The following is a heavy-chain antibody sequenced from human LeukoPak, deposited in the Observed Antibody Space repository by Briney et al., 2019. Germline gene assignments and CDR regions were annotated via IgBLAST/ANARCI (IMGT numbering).Heavy chain of an antibody. Sequence: GGSLRLSCAASGFTFDDYAFHWVRQAPGKGLQWVSLISGDGGSTPYADSVKGRFTISRDNNKNSLYLQMNSLRTEDTALYYCAKGIIVAPFDYWGQGTLVTVSS. V-gene: IGHV3-43*02. D-gene: IGHD5-12*01. CDR3: AKGIIVAPFDY. CDR2: ISGDGGST. CDR1: GFTFDDYA. J-gene: IGHJ4*02.